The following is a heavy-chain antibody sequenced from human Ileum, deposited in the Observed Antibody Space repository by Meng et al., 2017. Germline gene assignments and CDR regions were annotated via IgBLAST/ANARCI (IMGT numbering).Heavy chain of an antibody. CDR2: ISHRGNI. J-gene: IGHJ4*01. CDR1: GGSFSCYY. CDR3: AREIYDSSGYYMDY. V-gene: IGHV4-34*01. Sequence: GLLQLWGAGLLKPSGPPSLTCAVYGGSFSCYYWSWIRQPPGNGLEWIGEISHRGNINYNPSLKSRVIILLDTSKSQFSLRLTSVTAADTAVYYCAREIYDSSGYYMDYWGQGTLVTVSS. D-gene: IGHD3-22*01.